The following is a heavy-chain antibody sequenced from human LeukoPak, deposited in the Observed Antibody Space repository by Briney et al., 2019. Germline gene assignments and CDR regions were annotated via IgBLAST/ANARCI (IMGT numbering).Heavy chain of an antibody. J-gene: IGHJ4*02. CDR2: IYYTGST. CDR3: ARDSGLGSFDY. V-gene: IGHV4-59*12. CDR1: GGSISSYY. Sequence: SETLSLTCTVSGGSISSYYWSWIRQPPGKGLEWIGYIYYTGSTNYNPSLKSRVTISVDTSKNQFSLKLNSVTAADTAVYYCARDSGLGSFDYWGQGTLVTVSS. D-gene: IGHD3/OR15-3a*01.